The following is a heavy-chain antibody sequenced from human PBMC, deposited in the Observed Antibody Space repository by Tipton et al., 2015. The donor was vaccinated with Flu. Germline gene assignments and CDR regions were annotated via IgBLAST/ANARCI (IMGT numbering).Heavy chain of an antibody. D-gene: IGHD4-23*01. J-gene: IGHJ4*02. CDR1: GGSISGYY. CDR2: IYYSGST. Sequence: LVKPSETLSLTCTVSGGSISGYYWTWIRQPPGKGLEWIGYIYYSGSTNYNPSLKSRVTISVDTSKNQFSLKLSSVTAADTAVYYCATEYRGGGNRYYFDYWGQGTLVTVSS. CDR3: ATEYRGGGNRYYFDY. V-gene: IGHV4-59*01.